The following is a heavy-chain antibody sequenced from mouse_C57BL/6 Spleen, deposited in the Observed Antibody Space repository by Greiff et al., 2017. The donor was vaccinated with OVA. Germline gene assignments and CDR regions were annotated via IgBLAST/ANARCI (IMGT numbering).Heavy chain of an antibody. CDR1: GYAFSSSW. CDR3: ARSGEYDYDGDY. J-gene: IGHJ2*01. CDR2: IYPGDGDT. Sequence: VQLQQSGPELVKPGASVKISCKASGYAFSSSWMNWVKQRPGKGLEWIGRIYPGDGDTNYNGKFKGKATLTADKSSSTAYMQLSSLTSEDSAVYFYARSGEYDYDGDYWGQGTTLTVSS. V-gene: IGHV1-82*01. D-gene: IGHD2-4*01.